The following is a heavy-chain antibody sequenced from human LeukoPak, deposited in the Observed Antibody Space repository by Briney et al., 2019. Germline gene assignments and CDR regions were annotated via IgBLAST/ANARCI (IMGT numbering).Heavy chain of an antibody. V-gene: IGHV3-11*04. CDR2: ISSSGSII. J-gene: IGHJ4*02. D-gene: IGHD4-23*01. CDR3: ARDSRGGNILFDY. CDR1: GFSFSDYY. Sequence: GGSLRLSCAASGFSFSDYYMSWIRQAPGKGLEWVSYISSSGSIIYYTGSVKGRFTMSRDNAKNSLYLQMNSLRAEDTAVYYCARDSRGGNILFDYWGQGTLVTVSS.